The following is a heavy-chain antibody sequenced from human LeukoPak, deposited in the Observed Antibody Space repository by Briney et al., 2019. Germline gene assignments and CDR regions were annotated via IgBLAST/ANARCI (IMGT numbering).Heavy chain of an antibody. CDR1: GGSISSGGYY. V-gene: IGHV4-30-2*01. CDR3: ARGPQSGYYWVFDL. Sequence: SETLSLTCTVSGGSISSGGYYWSWIRQPPGKGLEWIGYIYHSGSTYYNPSLKSRVTISVDTSKNQFSLKLSSVTAADTAVYYCARGPQSGYYWVFDLWGRGTLVTVSS. CDR2: IYHSGST. J-gene: IGHJ2*01. D-gene: IGHD3-22*01.